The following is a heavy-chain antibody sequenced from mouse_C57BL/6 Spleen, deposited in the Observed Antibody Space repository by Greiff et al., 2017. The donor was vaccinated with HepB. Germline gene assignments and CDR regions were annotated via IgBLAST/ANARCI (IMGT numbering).Heavy chain of an antibody. CDR3: ARGGDVYYFDY. Sequence: QVQLKESGAELVKPGASVKISCKASGYAFSSYWMNWVKQRPGKGLEWIGQIYPGDGDTNYNGKLKGKATLTADKSSSTAYMQLSSLTSEDSAVYFCARGGDVYYFDYWGQGTTLTVSS. D-gene: IGHD3-3*01. CDR2: IYPGDGDT. J-gene: IGHJ2*01. CDR1: GYAFSSYW. V-gene: IGHV1-80*01.